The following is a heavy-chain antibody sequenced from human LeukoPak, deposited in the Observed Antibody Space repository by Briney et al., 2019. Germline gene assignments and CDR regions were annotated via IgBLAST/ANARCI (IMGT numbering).Heavy chain of an antibody. D-gene: IGHD6-19*01. Sequence: PSETLSLTCTVTGGSISSSSYYWRWIRQPPGKGLEWIASIDYSGSTYYNPSLKSRVTMFLDTSKNQFPLRLSSVTAADTAVYYCARNPVAGFDYWGQGALVTVSS. CDR2: IDYSGST. V-gene: IGHV4-39*01. CDR1: GGSISSSSYY. J-gene: IGHJ4*02. CDR3: ARNPVAGFDY.